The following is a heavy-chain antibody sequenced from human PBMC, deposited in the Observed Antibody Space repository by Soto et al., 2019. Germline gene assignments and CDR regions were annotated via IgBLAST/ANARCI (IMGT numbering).Heavy chain of an antibody. Sequence: QVQLVQSGAEVKKPGASVKVSCKASGYTFTSYAINWVRQATGQGLEWMGWMNPNSGNTGYAQKFQGRVTMTRNTSISTAYMELSSLRSEDTAVYYCARSVEWLASFDYWGQGTLVTVSS. CDR3: ARSVEWLASFDY. J-gene: IGHJ4*02. V-gene: IGHV1-8*01. D-gene: IGHD6-19*01. CDR1: GYTFTSYA. CDR2: MNPNSGNT.